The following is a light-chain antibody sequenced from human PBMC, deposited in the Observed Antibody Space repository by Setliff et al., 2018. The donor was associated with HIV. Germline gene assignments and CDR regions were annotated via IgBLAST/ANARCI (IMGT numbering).Light chain of an antibody. CDR3: AAWDDSLSGPYV. CDR2: EVT. J-gene: IGLJ2*01. Sequence: QSVLTQPASVSGSPGQSITISCTGTSSDVGGYNYVSWYQQHPGKAPKLIIYEVTNRPSGVSYRFSGSKSGNTASLTISGLQAEDEADYFCAAWDDSLSGPYVFGGGTKVTVL. CDR1: SSDVGGYNY. V-gene: IGLV2-14*01.